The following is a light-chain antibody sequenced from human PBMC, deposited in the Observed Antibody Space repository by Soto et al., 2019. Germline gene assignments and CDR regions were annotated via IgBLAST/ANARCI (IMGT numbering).Light chain of an antibody. CDR1: QFLSSY. Sequence: ELVLTQHPATLSLSPVERPTLSCRASQFLSSYLAWYQQIPGQPPRLLIYDTSNRVTGIPARFSGSRSGTDFTLTISSLEPEDFAVDFCHQRNKFGQGTRLEIK. V-gene: IGKV3-11*01. CDR3: HQRNK. J-gene: IGKJ5*01. CDR2: DTS.